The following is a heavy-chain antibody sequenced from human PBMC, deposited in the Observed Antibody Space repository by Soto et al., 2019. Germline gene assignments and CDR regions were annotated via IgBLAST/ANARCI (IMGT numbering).Heavy chain of an antibody. CDR2: IWYDGSNK. D-gene: IGHD3-10*01. J-gene: IGHJ6*02. CDR1: GFTFSSYA. V-gene: IGHV3-33*08. CDR3: ARQYYYGSGSQYYYYYGMDV. Sequence: QVQLVESGGGVVQPGRSLSLSCAASGFTFSSYAMHWVRQAPGKGLEWVAIIWYDGSNKYYADSVKGRFTISRDNSKNTLYLQMNSLRAEDTAVYYCARQYYYGSGSQYYYYYGMDVWGQGTTVTVSS.